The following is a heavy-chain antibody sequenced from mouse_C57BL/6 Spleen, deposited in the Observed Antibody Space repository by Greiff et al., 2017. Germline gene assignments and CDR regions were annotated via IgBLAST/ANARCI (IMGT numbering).Heavy chain of an antibody. CDR3: ARDRYGSGWYFDV. D-gene: IGHD1-1*01. CDR2: ITYYGIYT. CDR1: VFTFSAYS. V-gene: IGHV5-16*01. Sequence: EVQLMESEGGLVQPGSSLKLSCTASVFTFSAYSLSFVRPVPDKILECVSTITYYGIYTYYLDSLKSRFIISRDNAKNILYLQMSSLKSEDTATYYCARDRYGSGWYFDVWGTGTTVTVSS. J-gene: IGHJ1*03.